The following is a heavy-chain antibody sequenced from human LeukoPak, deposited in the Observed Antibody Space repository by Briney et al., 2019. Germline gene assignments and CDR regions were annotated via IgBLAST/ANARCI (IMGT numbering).Heavy chain of an antibody. CDR3: ARGSIAAADHFDY. Sequence: GGSLRLSCAASGFTVSSNYMSWVRQAPGKGLEWVSVIYSGGSTYYADSVKGRFTISRHNSKNTLYLQMNSLRAEDTAVYYCARGSIAAADHFDYWGQGTLVTVSS. CDR2: IYSGGST. D-gene: IGHD6-13*01. CDR1: GFTVSSNY. J-gene: IGHJ4*02. V-gene: IGHV3-53*04.